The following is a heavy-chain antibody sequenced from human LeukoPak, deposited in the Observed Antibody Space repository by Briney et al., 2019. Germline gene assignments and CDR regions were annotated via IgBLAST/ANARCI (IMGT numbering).Heavy chain of an antibody. CDR2: IYHSGST. Sequence: SQTLSLTCAVAGGSISSGGYSWSWIRQPPGRGLEWFGYIYHSGSTYYNPSLKSRVTISEDRSKNQFSLKLSSVTAADTAVYYCARDSGMVRGEAYYYYGMDVWGKGTTVTVSS. V-gene: IGHV4-30-2*01. D-gene: IGHD3-10*01. CDR3: ARDSGMVRGEAYYYYGMDV. CDR1: GGSISSGGYS. J-gene: IGHJ6*04.